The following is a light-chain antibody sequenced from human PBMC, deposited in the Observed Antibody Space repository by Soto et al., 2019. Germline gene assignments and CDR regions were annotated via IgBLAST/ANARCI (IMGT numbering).Light chain of an antibody. CDR1: QSFSGN. CDR3: QQYNNWPPIT. CDR2: GAS. Sequence: EILLTQSPGNLSLSPGERVTLSCRASQSFSGNYLTWYQHKPGQAPRLLIYGASTRATGIPARFSGSGSGTEFTLTISSLQSEDFAVYYCQQYNNWPPITFGQGTRLEIK. J-gene: IGKJ5*01. V-gene: IGKV3D-15*01.